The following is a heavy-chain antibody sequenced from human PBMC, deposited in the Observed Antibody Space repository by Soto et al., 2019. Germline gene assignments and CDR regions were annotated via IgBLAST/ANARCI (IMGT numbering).Heavy chain of an antibody. Sequence: GASVKVSCKASGYTFTSYGISWVRQAPGQGLEWMGWISAYNGNTNYAQKLQGRVTMTTDTSTSTAYMELRSLRSDDTAVYYCARVGTEVVVAATPIDYYYYMDVWGKGTTVTVSS. CDR2: ISAYNGNT. V-gene: IGHV1-18*01. J-gene: IGHJ6*03. CDR3: ARVGTEVVVAATPIDYYYYMDV. CDR1: GYTFTSYG. D-gene: IGHD2-15*01.